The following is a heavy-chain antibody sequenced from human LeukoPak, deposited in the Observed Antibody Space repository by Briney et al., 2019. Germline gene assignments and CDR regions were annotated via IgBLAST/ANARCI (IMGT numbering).Heavy chain of an antibody. CDR2: VSYDGSIK. D-gene: IGHD1-26*01. CDR3: AKVGVGATRHFDY. J-gene: IGHJ4*02. V-gene: IGHV3-30-3*01. CDR1: GFTFSSKS. Sequence: GGSLRLSCAGSGFTFSSKSMHWVRQAPGKGLEWVAVVSYDGSIKYNADSVKGRFTISRDSSENTLYLQMNSLRTEDTAVYYCAKVGVGATRHFDYWGQGTLVTVSS.